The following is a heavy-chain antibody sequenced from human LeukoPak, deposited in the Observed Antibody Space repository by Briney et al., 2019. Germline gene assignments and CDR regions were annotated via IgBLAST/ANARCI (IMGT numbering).Heavy chain of an antibody. CDR1: GGSISSSSYY. CDR3: ARGSLTTVVPYFDY. J-gene: IGHJ4*02. D-gene: IGHD4-23*01. CDR2: IYYSGST. V-gene: IGHV4-39*01. Sequence: SETLSLTCTVSGGSISSSSYYWGWIRQPPGKGLEWIGSIYYSGSTYYNPSLKSRVTISVDTSKNQFSLKLSSVTAADTAVYYCARGSLTTVVPYFDYWGQGTLVTVSS.